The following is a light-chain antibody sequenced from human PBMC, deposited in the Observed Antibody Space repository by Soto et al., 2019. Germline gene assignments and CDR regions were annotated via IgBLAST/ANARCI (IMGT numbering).Light chain of an antibody. Sequence: NFMLTQTHSVSESPGKTVTISCTRSSGSFASNYVQWYQQRPGSAPTPVIYEDSQRPSVVPDRFSGSIDSSSNSASLTISRLQTEDEADYYCQSFGINNVVFGGGTKLTVL. CDR3: QSFGINNVV. V-gene: IGLV6-57*04. J-gene: IGLJ2*01. CDR2: EDS. CDR1: SGSFASNY.